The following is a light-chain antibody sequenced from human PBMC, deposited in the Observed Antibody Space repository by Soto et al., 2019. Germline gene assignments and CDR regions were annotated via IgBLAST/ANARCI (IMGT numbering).Light chain of an antibody. CDR1: QRINIY. Sequence: DIQMTQSPSSLSTSVGDRFTITCLAIQRINIYLNWYRQKPGKAPELLIYSASNLQSGVPSRFSGSGSGTDFTLTISSLEPEDSAVYYCQQRSNWPPGITFGQGTRLEIK. J-gene: IGKJ5*01. V-gene: IGKV1-39*01. CDR3: QQRSNWPPGIT. CDR2: SAS.